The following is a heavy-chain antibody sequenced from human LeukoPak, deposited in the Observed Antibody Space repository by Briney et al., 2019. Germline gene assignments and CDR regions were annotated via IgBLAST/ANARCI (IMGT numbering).Heavy chain of an antibody. V-gene: IGHV4-4*07. CDR1: GGSISSYY. CDR3: ASSGLSSGWFPDY. CDR2: IYTSGST. J-gene: IGHJ4*02. D-gene: IGHD6-19*01. Sequence: SETLSLTCTVSGGSISSYYWSWIRQPAGKGLEWIGHIYTSGSTSYNPSLKSRITMSVDTSKNQFSLRLSSMTAADTAVYYCASSGLSSGWFPDYWGQGTLVTVSS.